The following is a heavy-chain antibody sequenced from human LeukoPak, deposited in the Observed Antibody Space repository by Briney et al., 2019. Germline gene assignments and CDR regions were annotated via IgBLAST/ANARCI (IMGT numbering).Heavy chain of an antibody. V-gene: IGHV1-2*06. D-gene: IGHD6-13*01. Sequence: ASVKVSCKASGGTFSSYAISWVRQAPGQGLEWMGRINPNSGGTNYAQKFQGRVTMTRDTSISTAYMELSRLRSDDTAVYYCARDLRVAAAGTKTDYWGQGTLVTVSS. CDR1: GGTFSSYA. CDR2: INPNSGGT. J-gene: IGHJ4*02. CDR3: ARDLRVAAAGTKTDY.